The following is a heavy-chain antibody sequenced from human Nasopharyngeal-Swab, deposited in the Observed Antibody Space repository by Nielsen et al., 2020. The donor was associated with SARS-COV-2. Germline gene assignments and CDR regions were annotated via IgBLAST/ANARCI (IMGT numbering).Heavy chain of an antibody. Sequence: VRQMPGKGLEWIGSIYYSGSTYYNPSLKSRVTISVDTSKNQFSLKLSSVTAADTAVYYCARVRGITMIQGAYYFDNWGQGTLVTVSS. D-gene: IGHD3-10*01. CDR2: IYYSGST. J-gene: IGHJ4*02. CDR3: ARVRGITMIQGAYYFDN. V-gene: IGHV4-39*07.